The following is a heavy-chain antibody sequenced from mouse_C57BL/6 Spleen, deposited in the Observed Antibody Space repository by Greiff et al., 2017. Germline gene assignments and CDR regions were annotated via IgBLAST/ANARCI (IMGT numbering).Heavy chain of an antibody. CDR2: ISSGSSTI. J-gene: IGHJ1*03. Sequence: DVKLVESGGGLVKPGGSLKLSCAASGFTFSDYGMHWVRQAPEKGLEWVAYISSGSSTISYADTVKGRFTISRDTAKNTLFLQMTSLRAEDTAMYYCARERGDWYFDVWGTGTTVTVSS. CDR3: ARERGDWYFDV. CDR1: GFTFSDYG. V-gene: IGHV5-17*01.